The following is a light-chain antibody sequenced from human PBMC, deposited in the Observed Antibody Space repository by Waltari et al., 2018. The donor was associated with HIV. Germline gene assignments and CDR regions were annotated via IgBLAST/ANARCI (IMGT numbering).Light chain of an antibody. CDR1: SSDVGGYNY. Sequence: QSALTQPASVSGSPGQSITISCTGTSSDVGGYNYVSWYQQHPGKAPKLMIYDVSYRPSGVSNRFSGSRPGNTASLTISGLQAEDEADDYCSSYTSSSTLYVVFGGGTKLTVL. CDR3: SSYTSSSTLYVV. J-gene: IGLJ2*01. V-gene: IGLV2-14*01. CDR2: DVS.